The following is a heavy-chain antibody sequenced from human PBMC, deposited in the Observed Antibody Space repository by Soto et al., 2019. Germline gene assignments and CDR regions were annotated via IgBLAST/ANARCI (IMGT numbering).Heavy chain of an antibody. Sequence: VHLQQWGAGLLKPSETLSLTCAVYGESFSDYYWSWIRQSPGEGLEWIGEFKHSGGTNYNPSLKNRGTIWGDTSKSQRFLTLTSVTAADTAIYYCARQVVGLAVTQDWGQGTLVTVSS. CDR3: ARQVVGLAVTQD. V-gene: IGHV4-34*02. CDR1: GESFSDYY. D-gene: IGHD6-19*01. J-gene: IGHJ4*02. CDR2: FKHSGGT.